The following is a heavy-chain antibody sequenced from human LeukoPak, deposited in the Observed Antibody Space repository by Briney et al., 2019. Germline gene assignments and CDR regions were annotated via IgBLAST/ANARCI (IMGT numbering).Heavy chain of an antibody. J-gene: IGHJ6*03. V-gene: IGHV4-59*01. CDR2: IYYSGST. D-gene: IGHD1-26*01. CDR3: ARLVGATGGSYYYYYYMDV. CDR1: GGSISSYY. Sequence: SETLSPTCTVSGGSISSYYWSWIRQPPGKGLEWIGYIYYSGSTNYNPSLKSRVTISVDTSKNQFSLKLSSVTAADTAVYYCARLVGATGGSYYYYYYMDVWGKGTTVTVSS.